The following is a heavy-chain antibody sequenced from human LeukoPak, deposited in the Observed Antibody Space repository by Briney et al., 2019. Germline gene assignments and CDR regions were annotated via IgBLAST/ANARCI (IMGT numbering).Heavy chain of an antibody. CDR2: INHSGST. CDR1: GGSFSGYY. CDR3: ARGLRWYLY. J-gene: IGHJ4*02. Sequence: SETLSLTCAVYGGSFSGYYWSWIRQPPGKGLEWIGEINHSGSTNYNPSLKSRVTISVDTSKNQLSLKLSSVTAADTAVYYCARGLRWYLYWGQGTLVTVSS. V-gene: IGHV4-34*01. D-gene: IGHD4-23*01.